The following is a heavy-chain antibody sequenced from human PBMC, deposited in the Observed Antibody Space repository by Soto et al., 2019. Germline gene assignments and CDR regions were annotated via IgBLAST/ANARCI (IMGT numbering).Heavy chain of an antibody. CDR1: GGSISSSSYY. D-gene: IGHD3-10*01. V-gene: IGHV4-39*01. CDR2: IYYSGST. J-gene: IGHJ5*02. Sequence: PSETLSLTCTVSGGSISSSSYYWGWIRQPPGKGLEWIGSIYYSGSTYYNPSLKSRVTISVDTSKNQFSLKLSSVTAADTAVYYCARHKDEFGEQLNWFDPWGQGNLVTVS. CDR3: ARHKDEFGEQLNWFDP.